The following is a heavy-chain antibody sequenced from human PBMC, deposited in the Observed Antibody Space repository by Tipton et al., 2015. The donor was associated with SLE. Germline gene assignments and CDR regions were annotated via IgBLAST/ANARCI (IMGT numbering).Heavy chain of an antibody. J-gene: IGHJ4*02. CDR3: ARHMRYQWNYFDY. CDR2: IYAGAGPYT. V-gene: IGHV4-61*02. D-gene: IGHD6-19*01. CDR1: GDSIGSGFFY. Sequence: TLSLTCTVSGDSIGSGFFYWSWIRQPAGKGLEWIGRIYAGAGPYTNYNPSLDSRVTISIDTSKNQFSLKLSSGTAADTAIYYCARHMRYQWNYFDYWGQGTLVTVSS.